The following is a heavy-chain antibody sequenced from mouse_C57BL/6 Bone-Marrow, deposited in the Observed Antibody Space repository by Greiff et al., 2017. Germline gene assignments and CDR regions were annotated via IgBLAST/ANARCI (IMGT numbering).Heavy chain of an antibody. J-gene: IGHJ3*01. V-gene: IGHV1-64*01. Sequence: VQLQQPGAELVKPGASVKLSCKASGYTFTSYWMHWVKQRPGQGLEWIGMIHPNSGSTNYNEKFKSKATLTVDKSSSTAYMQLSSLTSEDSAVYYCVRASAPIYYYCSSLFAYWGQGTLVTVSA. D-gene: IGHD1-1*01. CDR3: VRASAPIYYYCSSLFAY. CDR2: IHPNSGST. CDR1: GYTFTSYW.